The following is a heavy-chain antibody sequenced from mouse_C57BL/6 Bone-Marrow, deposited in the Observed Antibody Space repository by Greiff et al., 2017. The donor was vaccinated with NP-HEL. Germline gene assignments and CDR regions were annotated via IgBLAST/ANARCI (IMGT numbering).Heavy chain of an antibody. Sequence: EVHLVESGGDLVKPGGSLKLSCAASGFTFSSYGMSWVRQTPDKRLEWVATISSGGSYTYYPDSVKGRFTISRDNAKNTLYLQMSSLKSEDTAMYYCARPRSPAMDYWGQGTSVTVSS. D-gene: IGHD1-1*01. CDR2: ISSGGSYT. CDR1: GFTFSSYG. CDR3: ARPRSPAMDY. V-gene: IGHV5-6*01. J-gene: IGHJ4*01.